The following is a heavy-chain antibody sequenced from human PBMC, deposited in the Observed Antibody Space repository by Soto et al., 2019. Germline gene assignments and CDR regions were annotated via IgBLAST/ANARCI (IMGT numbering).Heavy chain of an antibody. CDR3: ARALGQYSSGWYTVVD. D-gene: IGHD6-19*01. CDR1: GYTFTSYG. V-gene: IGHV1-18*01. J-gene: IGHJ4*01. Sequence: GASVKVSCKASGYTFTSYGISWVRQAPGQGLEWMGWISAYNGNTNYAQKLQGRVTMTTDTSTSTAYMELRSLRSDDTAVYSCARALGQYSSGWYTVVDCGHGTLVTAPQ. CDR2: ISAYNGNT.